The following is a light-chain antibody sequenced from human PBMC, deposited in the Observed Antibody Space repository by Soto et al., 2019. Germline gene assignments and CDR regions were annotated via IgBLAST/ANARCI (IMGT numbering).Light chain of an antibody. CDR3: QQYGSSGT. CDR1: QTVRNNY. V-gene: IGKV3-20*01. CDR2: GAS. Sequence: EKVMTQSPATLSVSPGETATLSCRASQTVRNNYLAWYQQKPGQAPRFLIYGASNRATGIPDRFSGSGSGTDLTLTISRLEPEDFAVYYCQQYGSSGTFGQGTKVDIK. J-gene: IGKJ1*01.